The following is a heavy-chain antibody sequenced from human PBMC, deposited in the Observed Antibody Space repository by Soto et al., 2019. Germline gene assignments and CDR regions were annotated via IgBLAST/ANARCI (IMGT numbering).Heavy chain of an antibody. V-gene: IGHV4-39*01. CDR3: ARPHKGEYQLHHVVWWFDP. Sequence: SETLSLTCTVSGGSISSSSYYWGWIRQPPGKGLEWIGSIYYSGSTYYNPSLKSRVTISVDTSKNQFSLKLSSLTAADTAVYYCARPHKGEYQLHHVVWWFDPWGQGTLVTVSS. CDR1: GGSISSSSYY. D-gene: IGHD2-2*01. J-gene: IGHJ5*02. CDR2: IYYSGST.